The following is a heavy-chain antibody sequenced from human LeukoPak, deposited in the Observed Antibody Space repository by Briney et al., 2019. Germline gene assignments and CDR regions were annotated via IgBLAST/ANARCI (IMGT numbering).Heavy chain of an antibody. D-gene: IGHD5-18*01. Sequence: ASVKVSCKASGYTFTGYYMHWVRQAPGQGLEWMGWINPNSGGTNYAQRFQGRVTMTRDTSINTAYMELSRLRSDDTAVYYCATDRGYSYGLSGSGDYWGQGTLVTVSS. J-gene: IGHJ4*02. V-gene: IGHV1-2*02. CDR1: GYTFTGYY. CDR3: ATDRGYSYGLSGSGDY. CDR2: INPNSGGT.